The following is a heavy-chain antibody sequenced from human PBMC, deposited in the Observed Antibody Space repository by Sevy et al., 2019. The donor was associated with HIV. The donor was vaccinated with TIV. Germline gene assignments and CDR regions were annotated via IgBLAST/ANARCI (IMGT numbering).Heavy chain of an antibody. V-gene: IGHV3-53*01. Sequence: GGSLRLSCVVSGFDIRSNYMSWVRQAPGKGLEWVSHIYAGGTAYYADSVKGRFTFSRDDSKNTVSLQMRSLRVEDSAVYYCVSEYCSRGNCFFDYWGQGIQVTVSS. CDR2: IYAGGTA. D-gene: IGHD2-15*01. CDR3: VSEYCSRGNCFFDY. J-gene: IGHJ4*02. CDR1: GFDIRSNY.